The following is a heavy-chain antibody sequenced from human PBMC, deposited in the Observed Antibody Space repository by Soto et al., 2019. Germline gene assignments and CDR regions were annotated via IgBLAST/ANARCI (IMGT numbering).Heavy chain of an antibody. D-gene: IGHD3-3*01. J-gene: IGHJ6*02. CDR2: INHSGST. Sequence: SETLSLTCAVYGGSFSGYYWSWIRQPPGKGLEWIGEINHSGSTNYNPSLKSRVTISVDTSKNQFSLKPSSVTAADTAVYYCARGRRRITIFGVVKNVTRDYGMDVWGQGTTVTVSS. CDR3: ARGRRRITIFGVVKNVTRDYGMDV. CDR1: GGSFSGYY. V-gene: IGHV4-34*01.